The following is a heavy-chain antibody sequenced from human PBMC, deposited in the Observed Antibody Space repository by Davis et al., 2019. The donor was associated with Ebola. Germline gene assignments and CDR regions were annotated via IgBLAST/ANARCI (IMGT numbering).Heavy chain of an antibody. J-gene: IGHJ4*02. V-gene: IGHV1-18*01. CDR1: GYTFTSYG. CDR2: ISAYNGNT. Sequence: ASVKVSCKPSGYTFTSYGISWVRQAPRQGLEWMGWISAYNGNTNHAHKLQGRVTMTTDTSTSTAYMELRSLRSDDTAVYYCARATYYYDSSGYYNVEGYSDYWGQGTLVTVSS. CDR3: ARATYYYDSSGYYNVEGYSDY. D-gene: IGHD3-22*01.